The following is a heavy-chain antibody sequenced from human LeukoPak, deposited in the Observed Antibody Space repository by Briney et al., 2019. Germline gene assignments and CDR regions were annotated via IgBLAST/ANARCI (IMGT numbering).Heavy chain of an antibody. CDR3: ARRHDGEFDY. CDR2: LYYSGST. D-gene: IGHD3-10*01. CDR1: GGSISSSSYH. V-gene: IGHV4-39*01. J-gene: IGHJ4*02. Sequence: SETLSLTCTVSGGSISSSSYHWGWIRLPPGKGPEWIGNLYYSGSTYYNPSLKSRVTISVDRSKNQFSLKLNSVTAADTAVYYCARRHDGEFDYWGQGTLVTVSS.